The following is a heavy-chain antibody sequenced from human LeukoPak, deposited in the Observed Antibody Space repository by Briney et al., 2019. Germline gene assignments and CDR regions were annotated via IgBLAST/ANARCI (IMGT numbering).Heavy chain of an antibody. D-gene: IGHD3-22*01. CDR1: GYSYTTYW. V-gene: IGHV5-51*01. CDR3: ASGDSSGHYRLPTEAY. CDR2: IYPVDSET. J-gene: IGHJ4*02. Sequence: GESLKISCKGSGYSYTTYWIGWVRQMPGKGLEWMGIIYPVDSETKYSPSFEGQVSISADKSINTAYLQWSNLRASDSATYYCASGDSSGHYRLPTEAYWGQGTLVTVSS.